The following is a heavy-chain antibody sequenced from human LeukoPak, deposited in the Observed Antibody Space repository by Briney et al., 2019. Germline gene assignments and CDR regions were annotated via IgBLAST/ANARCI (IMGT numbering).Heavy chain of an antibody. V-gene: IGHV1-69*04. D-gene: IGHD2-2*02. CDR2: IIPILGIA. J-gene: IGHJ4*02. CDR3: ARGVPAAIEPFDY. CDR1: GGTFSSYA. Sequence: ASVKVSCKASGGTFSSYAISWVRQAPGQGLEWMGRIIPILGIANYAQKFQGRVTITADTSTSTAYMELRSLRSDDTAVYYCARGVPAAIEPFDYWGQGTLVTVSS.